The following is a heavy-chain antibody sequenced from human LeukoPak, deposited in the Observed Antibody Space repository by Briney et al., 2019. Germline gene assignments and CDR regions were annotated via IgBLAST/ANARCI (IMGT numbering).Heavy chain of an antibody. V-gene: IGHV3-66*01. CDR3: ARAPLYRYYDSSGYYDY. J-gene: IGHJ4*02. D-gene: IGHD3-22*01. CDR2: IYSGGST. Sequence: PGGSLRLSCAASGFTVSSNYMSWVRQAPGKGLEWVSVIYSGGSTCYADSVKGRFTIYRDNSKNTLYLQMNRLRDEDTAVYYCARAPLYRYYDSSGYYDYLGQGTQATVSS. CDR1: GFTVSSNY.